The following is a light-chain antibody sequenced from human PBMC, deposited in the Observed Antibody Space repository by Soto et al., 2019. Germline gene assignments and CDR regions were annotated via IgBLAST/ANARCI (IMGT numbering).Light chain of an antibody. CDR3: QQYNSYSPWT. V-gene: IGKV1-39*01. CDR1: ESISSY. J-gene: IGKJ1*01. CDR2: AAS. Sequence: DIQMTQSPSSLSASVGDRVTITCRASESISSYLNWYQQKPGKAPKLLIYAASSLQSGVPSRFSGSVSGTDFTLIISSLQPEDFATYYCQQYNSYSPWTFGQGTKVDIK.